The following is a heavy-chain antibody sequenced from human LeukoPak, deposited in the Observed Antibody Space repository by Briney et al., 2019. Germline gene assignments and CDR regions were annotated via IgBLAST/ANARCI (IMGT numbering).Heavy chain of an antibody. CDR3: ARERGSGWYYFDY. Sequence: GGSLRLSCAASGFTFSSYWMSWVRQAPGKGLEWVANIKQDGSEKYYVDSVKGRFTISRDNAKNSLYLQMNSLRAEDTAVYYCARERGSGWYYFDYWGQGTLVTVSS. CDR1: GFTFSSYW. CDR2: IKQDGSEK. D-gene: IGHD6-19*01. V-gene: IGHV3-7*01. J-gene: IGHJ4*02.